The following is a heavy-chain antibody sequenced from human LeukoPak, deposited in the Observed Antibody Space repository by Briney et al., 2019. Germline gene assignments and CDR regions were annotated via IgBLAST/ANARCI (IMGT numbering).Heavy chain of an antibody. D-gene: IGHD6-6*01. J-gene: IGHJ6*03. CDR2: IYTSGST. CDR1: GGSISSYY. CDR3: ARGGQLVYYYYYYMDV. V-gene: IGHV4-4*07. Sequence: SETLSLTCTVSGGSISSYYWSWIRQPAGKGLEWIGRIYTSGSTNYNPSLKSRVTMSVGTSKNQFSLKLSSVTAADTAVYYCARGGQLVYYYYYYMDVWGKGTTVTVSS.